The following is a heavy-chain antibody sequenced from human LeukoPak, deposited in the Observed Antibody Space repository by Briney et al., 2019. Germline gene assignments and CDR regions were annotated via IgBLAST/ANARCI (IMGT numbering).Heavy chain of an antibody. V-gene: IGHV3-7*03. J-gene: IGHJ6*03. CDR3: ARLRGEAGWLTNPYYYYYYMDV. CDR2: IKQDGSEK. Sequence: GGSLRLSCAASGFTFSSYWMSWVRQAPGKGLEWVANIKQDGSEKYYVDSVKGRFTISRDNAKNSLYLQMNSLRSEDTAVYYCARLRGEAGWLTNPYYYYYYMDVWGKGTTVTVSS. CDR1: GFTFSSYW. D-gene: IGHD3-22*01.